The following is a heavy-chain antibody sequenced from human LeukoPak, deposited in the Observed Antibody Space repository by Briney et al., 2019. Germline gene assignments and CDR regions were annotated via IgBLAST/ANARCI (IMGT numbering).Heavy chain of an antibody. CDR2: ISGSGGST. Sequence: PGGSLRLPCAASGFTFSSYGMSWVRQAPGKGLEWVSAISGSGGSTYYADSVKGRFTISRDNSKNTLYLQMNSLRAEDTAVYYCAKPMYYYDSSGYYGPFDYWGQGTLVTVSS. J-gene: IGHJ4*02. CDR3: AKPMYYYDSSGYYGPFDY. V-gene: IGHV3-23*01. D-gene: IGHD3-22*01. CDR1: GFTFSSYG.